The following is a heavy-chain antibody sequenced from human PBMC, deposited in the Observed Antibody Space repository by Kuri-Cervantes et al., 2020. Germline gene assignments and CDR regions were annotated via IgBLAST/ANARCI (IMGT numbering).Heavy chain of an antibody. Sequence: GESLKISCAASGLTVSDNYMSWVRQAPGKGLEWVSIIYSGGDTYYADSVKGRFTISRDNSKNTLYLQMNSLRAEDTAVYYCARAGYSYAFAGLDPWGQGTLVTVSS. J-gene: IGHJ5*02. V-gene: IGHV3-53*05. D-gene: IGHD5-18*01. CDR1: GLTVSDNY. CDR3: ARAGYSYAFAGLDP. CDR2: IYSGGDT.